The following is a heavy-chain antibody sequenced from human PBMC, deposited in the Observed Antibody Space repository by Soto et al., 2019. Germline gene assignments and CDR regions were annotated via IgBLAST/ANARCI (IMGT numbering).Heavy chain of an antibody. D-gene: IGHD2-15*01. V-gene: IGHV4-30-2*01. Sequence: QLQLQESGSGLVKPSQTLSLTCAVSGGSISSGGYSWSWIRQPPGKGLEWIGYIYHSGSTYYNPSLKSRVTISVDRAKNQFSLKLSSVTAADTAVYYCARGPCSGGSCYPGSYNWFDPWGQGTLVTVSS. CDR1: GGSISSGGYS. CDR3: ARGPCSGGSCYPGSYNWFDP. CDR2: IYHSGST. J-gene: IGHJ5*02.